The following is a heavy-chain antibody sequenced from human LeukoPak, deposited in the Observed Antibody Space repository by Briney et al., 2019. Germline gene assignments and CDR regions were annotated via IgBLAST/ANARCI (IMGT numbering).Heavy chain of an antibody. D-gene: IGHD2-15*01. CDR3: ARERSPKCSGGSCYLDC. V-gene: IGHV3-21*01. Sequence: PGGSLRLSCAASGFTFSTYTLSWVRQAPGKGLEWVSSISSSSTYIYYADSVKGRFTISRDNAKSSLYLQMNSLRAEDTAVYYCARERSPKCSGGSCYLDCWGQGTLVTASS. CDR1: GFTFSTYT. CDR2: ISSSSTYI. J-gene: IGHJ4*02.